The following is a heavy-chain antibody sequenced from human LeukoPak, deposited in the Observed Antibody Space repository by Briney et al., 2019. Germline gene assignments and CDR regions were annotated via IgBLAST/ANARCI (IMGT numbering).Heavy chain of an antibody. Sequence: ASVKVSCKASGYTFTGYYMHWVRQAPGQGLEWMGWINPNSGGTNYAQKFQGRVTMTRDTSISTAYMELSSLRSEDTAVYYCARATWGSPPDYWGQGTLVTVSS. CDR3: ARATWGSPPDY. J-gene: IGHJ4*02. D-gene: IGHD3-16*01. CDR2: INPNSGGT. V-gene: IGHV1-2*02. CDR1: GYTFTGYY.